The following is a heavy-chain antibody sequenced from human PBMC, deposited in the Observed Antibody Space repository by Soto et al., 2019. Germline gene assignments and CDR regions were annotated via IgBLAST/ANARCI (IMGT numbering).Heavy chain of an antibody. Sequence: GGSLRLSCRTSGFRFSSYGMHWVRQAPGKGPEWVAFISGDGSNTEYVDSVKGRFTISRDNAKNSLYLQMNSLRAEDTAVYYWGRSDMGATDVFNIGGQGKMLTVS. D-gene: IGHD5-12*01. J-gene: IGHJ3*02. CDR1: GFRFSSYG. V-gene: IGHV3-33*05. CDR2: ISGDGSNT. CDR3: GRSDMGATDVFNI.